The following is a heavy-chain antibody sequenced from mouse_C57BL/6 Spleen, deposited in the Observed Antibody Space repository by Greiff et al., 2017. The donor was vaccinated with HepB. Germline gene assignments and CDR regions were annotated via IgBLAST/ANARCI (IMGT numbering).Heavy chain of an antibody. CDR2: IDPSDSYT. D-gene: IGHD1-1*01. V-gene: IGHV1-69*01. CDR3: ARTEYYGSSHYFDY. J-gene: IGHJ2*01. CDR1: GYTFTSYW. Sequence: QVQLQQPGAELVMPGASVKLSCKASGYTFTSYWMHWVKQRPGQGLEWIGEIDPSDSYTNYNQKFKGKSTLTVDKSSSTAYMQLSSLTSEDSAVYYCARTEYYGSSHYFDYWGQGTTLTVSS.